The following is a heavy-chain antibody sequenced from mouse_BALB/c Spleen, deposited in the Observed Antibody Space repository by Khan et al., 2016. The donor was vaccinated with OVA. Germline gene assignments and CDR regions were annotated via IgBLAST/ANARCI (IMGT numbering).Heavy chain of an antibody. D-gene: IGHD4-1*01. CDR1: GYSITSDYA. CDR3: AMGRTY. CDR2: ISYSGRT. Sequence: EVQLQESGPGLVKPSQSLSLTCTVTGYSITSDYAWNWIRQFPGNKLEWMGYISYSGRTSYNPSLKSRISVTRDTSKNQFFLQLNSVTTEDTATYYSAMGRTYWGQGTLVTVSA. J-gene: IGHJ3*01. V-gene: IGHV3-2*02.